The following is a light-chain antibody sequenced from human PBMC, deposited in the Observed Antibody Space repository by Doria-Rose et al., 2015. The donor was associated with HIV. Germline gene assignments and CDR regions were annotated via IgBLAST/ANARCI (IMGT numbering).Light chain of an antibody. CDR3: SSYLDNPLHVI. V-gene: IGLV2-14*03. CDR1: GSDLNLLNS. CDR2: DVF. J-gene: IGLJ2*01. Sequence: CTPTGSDLNLLNSVSWYQQHPGKAPKLLLFDVFDRPSGISDRFSGSQSDDAASLTISGLRTEDEAIYYCSSYLDNPLHVIFGAGTKLTVL.